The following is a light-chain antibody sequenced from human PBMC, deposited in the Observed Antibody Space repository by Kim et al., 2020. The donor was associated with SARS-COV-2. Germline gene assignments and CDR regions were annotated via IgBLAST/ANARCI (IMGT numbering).Light chain of an antibody. CDR1: SFNFGSNF. V-gene: IGLV1-47*01. CDR2: RNN. CDR3: AAWGDGLL. Sequence: GTLGQGVTISCSGSSFNFGSNFVHWYQQLPGMAPKLLIYRNNQRPAGVPDRFSASKSGTSASLAISGLRSEDEAHYFCAAWGDGLLFGGGTQLTVL. J-gene: IGLJ2*01.